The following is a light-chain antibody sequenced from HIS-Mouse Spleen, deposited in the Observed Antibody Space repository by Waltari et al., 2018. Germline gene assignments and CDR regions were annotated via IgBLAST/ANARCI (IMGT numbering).Light chain of an antibody. Sequence: QSALTPPASVSGSPGQSITISCTGTSSDVGGYNHVAWYQQPPGKAPKLMIYDVSNRPSGVSNRFSGSKSGNTASLTISGLQAEDEADYYCSSYTSSSTPYVFGTGTKVTVL. J-gene: IGLJ1*01. CDR2: DVS. CDR1: SSDVGGYNH. CDR3: SSYTSSSTPYV. V-gene: IGLV2-14*03.